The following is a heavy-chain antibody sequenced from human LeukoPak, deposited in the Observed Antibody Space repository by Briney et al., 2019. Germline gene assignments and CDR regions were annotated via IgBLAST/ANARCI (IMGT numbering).Heavy chain of an antibody. Sequence: GGSLRLSCAASGFTFSNYGMHWVRQAPGKGLEWVAVISYDGSNKYYADSVKGRLTISRDNSKNTLYLQMNSLRAEDTAVYYCANVGAGVSFDYWGQGTLVTVSS. CDR1: GFTFSNYG. V-gene: IGHV3-30*18. CDR2: ISYDGSNK. D-gene: IGHD2-21*01. J-gene: IGHJ4*02. CDR3: ANVGAGVSFDY.